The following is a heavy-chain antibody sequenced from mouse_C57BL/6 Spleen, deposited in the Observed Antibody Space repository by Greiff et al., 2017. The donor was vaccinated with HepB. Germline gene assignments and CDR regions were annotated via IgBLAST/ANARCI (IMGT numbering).Heavy chain of an antibody. CDR1: GFSFTSYG. J-gene: IGHJ3*01. CDR2: IWSGGST. Sequence: VQLQQSGPGLVQPSQSLSITCTVSGFSFTSYGVHWVRQSPGKGLEWLGVIWSGGSTDYNAAFISRLSISKDNSKSQVFFKMNSLQADDTVIYYCARNGDYFAWFAYWGQGTLVTVSA. CDR3: ARNGDYFAWFAY. V-gene: IGHV2-2*01. D-gene: IGHD1-1*01.